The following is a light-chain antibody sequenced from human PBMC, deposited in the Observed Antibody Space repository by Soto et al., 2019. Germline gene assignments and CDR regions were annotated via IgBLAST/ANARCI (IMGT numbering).Light chain of an antibody. Sequence: EIVMTQSPATLSVSPGERATLSCRASQSVSSNLAWYQQKPGQAPRLLIYGASTRATGIPARFSGSGSGTAFTLTISSLQSEDFAVYYWQQYNNWPRTFGQGTKVEIK. V-gene: IGKV3-15*01. CDR2: GAS. J-gene: IGKJ1*01. CDR3: QQYNNWPRT. CDR1: QSVSSN.